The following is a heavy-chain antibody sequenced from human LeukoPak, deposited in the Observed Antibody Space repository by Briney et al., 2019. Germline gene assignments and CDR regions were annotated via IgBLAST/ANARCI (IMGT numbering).Heavy chain of an antibody. V-gene: IGHV3-15*01. Sequence: PGGSLRLSCAASGFTFSNAWMSWVRQAPGKGLEWVGRLKSKTDGGTTEYAAPVKGRFTISRDDSKNTLFLQMNSLKTEDTAVYYCNTAFSTTGTTFGYWGQGTLVTVSS. CDR1: GFTFSNAW. CDR3: NTAFSTTGTTFGY. D-gene: IGHD1-1*01. CDR2: LKSKTDGGTT. J-gene: IGHJ4*02.